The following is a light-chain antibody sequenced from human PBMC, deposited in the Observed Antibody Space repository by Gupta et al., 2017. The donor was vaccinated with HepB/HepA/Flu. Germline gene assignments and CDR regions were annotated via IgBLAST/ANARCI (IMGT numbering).Light chain of an antibody. J-gene: IGLJ2*01. V-gene: IGLV1-47*02. CDR1: SSNIGSNY. CDR2: INN. Sequence: QSVLTQPPSASGTPGQRVTISCSGSSSNIGSNYVYWYQQLPGTAPKLLIYINNQRPSGVPDRFSGSKSGTSASPAISGLRSEDEADYYGASWDDSLSGPYVVFGGGTKLTVL. CDR3: ASWDDSLSGPYVV.